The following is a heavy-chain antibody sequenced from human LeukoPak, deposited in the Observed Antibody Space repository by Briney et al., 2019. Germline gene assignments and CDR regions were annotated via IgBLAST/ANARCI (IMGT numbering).Heavy chain of an antibody. D-gene: IGHD3-22*01. Sequence: PGGSLRLSCAASGFTFSDYYMSWIRQAPGKGLAWVSYISSSNSYTHYADSVKGRFYADSVKGRFTISRDNAKNSLYLQMNSLRAEDTAVYYCASLTYYFDSSGYYPGYFQHWGQGTLVTVSS. CDR1: GFTFSDYY. J-gene: IGHJ1*01. CDR2: ISSSNSYT. V-gene: IGHV3-11*03. CDR3: ASLTYYFDSSGYYPGYFQH.